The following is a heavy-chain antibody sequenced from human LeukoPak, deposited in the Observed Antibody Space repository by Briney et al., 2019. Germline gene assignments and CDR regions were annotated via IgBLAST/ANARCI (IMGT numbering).Heavy chain of an antibody. Sequence: VKVSCTASGGSFINFAFTWVRQAPGHGLEFMGRIIPSSETSIYAQKFQGRVTITADKSTSTAYMDLSSLRSEDTAMYYCATNGPLSGYYRSNYWGQGTLITVSS. D-gene: IGHD3-22*01. V-gene: IGHV1-69*06. CDR3: ATNGPLSGYYRSNY. CDR1: GGSFINFA. CDR2: IIPSSETS. J-gene: IGHJ4*02.